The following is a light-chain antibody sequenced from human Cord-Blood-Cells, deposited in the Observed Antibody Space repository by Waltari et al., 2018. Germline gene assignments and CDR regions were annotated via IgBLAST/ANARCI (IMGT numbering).Light chain of an antibody. Sequence: IVLTQSPGTLSLSPGERATLSCRAGQSVSSSYLAWYQQKPGQAPRLLIYGASSRATGIPDRFSGSGSGTDFTLTISRLEPEDFAVYYCQQYGSSPPRTFGQGTKVEIK. CDR1: QSVSSSY. CDR2: GAS. CDR3: QQYGSSPPRT. V-gene: IGKV3-20*01. J-gene: IGKJ1*01.